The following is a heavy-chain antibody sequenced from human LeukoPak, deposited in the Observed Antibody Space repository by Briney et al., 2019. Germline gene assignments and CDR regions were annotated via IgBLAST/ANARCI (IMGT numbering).Heavy chain of an antibody. CDR3: AKGPSSSWYMYFQH. J-gene: IGHJ1*01. CDR1: GFTFSSYA. D-gene: IGHD6-13*01. CDR2: ISGSGGGT. Sequence: GGSLRLSCEASGFTFSSYAMSWVRQAPGKGLEWVSAISGSGGGTYYADSVKGRFTISRDNSKNTLYLQMNSLRAEDTAVYYCAKGPSSSWYMYFQHWGQGTLVTVSS. V-gene: IGHV3-23*01.